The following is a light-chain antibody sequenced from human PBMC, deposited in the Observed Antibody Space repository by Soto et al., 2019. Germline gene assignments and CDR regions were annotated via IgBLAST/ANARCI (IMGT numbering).Light chain of an antibody. J-gene: IGKJ4*01. CDR3: QQYNNWPPLT. Sequence: EIVMTQSPATLSVSPGERATLSCRASQSVSSNLAWYQQKPGQAPRLLIYGASTRATGMPARFSGSESGTEFALTISSLQSEDFAFYYCQQYNNWPPLTFWGETKEEIK. V-gene: IGKV3-15*01. CDR1: QSVSSN. CDR2: GAS.